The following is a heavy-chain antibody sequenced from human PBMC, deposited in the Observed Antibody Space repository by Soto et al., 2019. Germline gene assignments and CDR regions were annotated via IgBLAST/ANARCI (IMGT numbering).Heavy chain of an antibody. Sequence: QVPLVQSGAEVNKPGSSVKVSCKASGVTFSTSAISWVRQAPGQSLEWVGGIMPVFPTPDYAQNFQGRVTITADESTTTAYLEMTSLRADDTAVYYCASDKDRLQLGGNYYYILDVWGQGTAITVSS. CDR2: IMPVFPTP. J-gene: IGHJ6*02. CDR3: ASDKDRLQLGGNYYYILDV. V-gene: IGHV1-69*12. CDR1: GVTFSTSA. D-gene: IGHD1-1*01.